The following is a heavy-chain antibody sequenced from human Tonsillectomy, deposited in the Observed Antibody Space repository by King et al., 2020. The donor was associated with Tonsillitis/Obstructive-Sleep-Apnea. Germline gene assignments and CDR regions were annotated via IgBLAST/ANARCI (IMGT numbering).Heavy chain of an antibody. CDR2: ISRNSGSI. CDR1: GFTFDDFA. J-gene: IGHJ4*02. V-gene: IGHV3-9*01. CDR3: AKDTGSDVSTHGFNY. Sequence: VQLVESGGGLVQPGRSLRLSCTASGFTFDDFAMHWVRQAPGKGLEWVSGISRNSGSIGYADSVKGRFTLSRDNAKNSLYLQMNSLRVEDTALYYCAKDTGSDVSTHGFNYWGQGTLVTVSS. D-gene: IGHD6-25*01.